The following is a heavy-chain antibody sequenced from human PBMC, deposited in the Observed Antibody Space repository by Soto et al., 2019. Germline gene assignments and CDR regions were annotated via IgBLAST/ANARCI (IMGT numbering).Heavy chain of an antibody. V-gene: IGHV4-4*02. Sequence: PSGTLSLTCAVSGGSITSNNWWSWVRQTPGQGLDWIGEIYHSGSINYNPSLKSRVTISVDKSKNQFSLKLSSVTAADTAVYYCARKYYYDSRHFDPWAQGTLVTVSS. CDR2: IYHSGSI. J-gene: IGHJ5*02. D-gene: IGHD3-22*01. CDR1: GGSITSNNW. CDR3: ARKYYYDSRHFDP.